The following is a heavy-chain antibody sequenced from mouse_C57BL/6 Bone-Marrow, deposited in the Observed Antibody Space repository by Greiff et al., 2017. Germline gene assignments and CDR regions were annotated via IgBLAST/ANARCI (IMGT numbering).Heavy chain of an antibody. D-gene: IGHD2-4*01. Sequence: QVQLQQSGAELVRPGASVKLSCKASGYTFTDYYINWVKQRPGQGLEWIARIYPGSGNTYYNEKFKGKATLTAEKSSSTAYMQLSSLTSEDSAVYFCARRMEDYDPFYAMDYWGQGTSVTVSS. CDR3: ARRMEDYDPFYAMDY. J-gene: IGHJ4*01. CDR1: GYTFTDYY. V-gene: IGHV1-76*01. CDR2: IYPGSGNT.